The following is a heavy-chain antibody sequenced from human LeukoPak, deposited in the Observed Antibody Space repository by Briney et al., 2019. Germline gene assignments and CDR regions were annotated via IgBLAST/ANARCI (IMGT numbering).Heavy chain of an antibody. CDR3: AKDHRYCSSTSCSKNWFDP. J-gene: IGHJ5*02. CDR2: ISGSGGST. D-gene: IGHD2-2*01. Sequence: LAGGSLRLSCAASGFTFSSYAMSWVRQAPGKGLEWVSAISGSGGSTYYADSVKGRFTISRDNSKNTLYLQMNSLRAEDTAVYYCAKDHRYCSSTSCSKNWFDPWGQGTLVTVSS. CDR1: GFTFSSYA. V-gene: IGHV3-23*01.